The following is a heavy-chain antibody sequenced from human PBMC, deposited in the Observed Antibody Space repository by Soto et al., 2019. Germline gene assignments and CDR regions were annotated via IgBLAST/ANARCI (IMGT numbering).Heavy chain of an antibody. CDR1: GFTFSSYG. Sequence: VQLVESGGGVVQPGRSLRLSCAASGFTFSSYGMHWVRQAPGKGLEWVAVIWYDGSNKYYADSVKGRFTISRDNSKNTLYLQMNSLRAEDTAVYYCARTDSSGYYFQHWGQGTLVTVSS. D-gene: IGHD3-22*01. CDR2: IWYDGSNK. J-gene: IGHJ1*01. CDR3: ARTDSSGYYFQH. V-gene: IGHV3-33*01.